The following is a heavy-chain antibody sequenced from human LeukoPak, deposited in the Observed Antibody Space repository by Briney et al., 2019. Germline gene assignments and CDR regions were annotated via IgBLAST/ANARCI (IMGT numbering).Heavy chain of an antibody. CDR2: ISSSGSTI. Sequence: GGSLRLSCAASGFTFSSYEMNWVRQAPGKELEWVSYISSSGSTIYYADSVKGRFTISRDNAKNSLYLQMNSLRAEDTAVYYCARDDYGDYEPFDIWGQGTMVTVSS. D-gene: IGHD4-17*01. CDR1: GFTFSSYE. J-gene: IGHJ3*02. CDR3: ARDDYGDYEPFDI. V-gene: IGHV3-48*03.